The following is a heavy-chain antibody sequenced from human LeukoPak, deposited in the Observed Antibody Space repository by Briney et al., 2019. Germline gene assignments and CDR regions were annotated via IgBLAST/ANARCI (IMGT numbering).Heavy chain of an antibody. D-gene: IGHD6-13*01. J-gene: IGHJ4*02. CDR1: GYTFTSYY. CDR3: ARVGGSSWYSFDY. CDR2: MNPNSGNT. Sequence: GASVKVSCKASGYTFTSYYMHWVRQAPGQGLEWMGWMNPNSGNTGYAQKFQGRVTMTRNTSISTAYMELSSLRSEDTAVYYCARVGGSSWYSFDYWGQGTLVTVSS. V-gene: IGHV1-8*02.